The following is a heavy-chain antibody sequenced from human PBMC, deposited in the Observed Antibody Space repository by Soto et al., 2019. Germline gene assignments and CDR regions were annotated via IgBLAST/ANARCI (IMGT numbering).Heavy chain of an antibody. J-gene: IGHJ6*02. V-gene: IGHV3-23*01. Sequence: PGGSLRLSCAPSRFSVSSQSMTWVRQPPGEGLEWVAVISTSGKDTFYGDSVKGRFTISRDSSNNIVYLQMNSLRAEDTAVYYCAGDLAARPSYGMDVWGQGTTVTVSS. CDR1: RFSVSSQS. CDR2: ISTSGKDT. CDR3: AGDLAARPSYGMDV. D-gene: IGHD6-6*01.